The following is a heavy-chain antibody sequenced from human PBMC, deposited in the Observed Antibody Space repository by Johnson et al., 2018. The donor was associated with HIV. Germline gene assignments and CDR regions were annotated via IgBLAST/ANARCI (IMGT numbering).Heavy chain of an antibody. J-gene: IGHJ3*02. CDR2: ISYDGSNK. CDR3: ARHKAVADAFDI. Sequence: QVQLVESGGGLIQPGGSLRLSCAASGFTVSSNYMSWVRQAPGKGLEWVAVISYDGSNKYFADSVQGRFTISRDNSKNTLYLQMNSLRAEDTAVYYCARHKAVADAFDIWGQGTVVTVS. CDR1: GFTVSSNY. V-gene: IGHV3-30*14. D-gene: IGHD6-19*01.